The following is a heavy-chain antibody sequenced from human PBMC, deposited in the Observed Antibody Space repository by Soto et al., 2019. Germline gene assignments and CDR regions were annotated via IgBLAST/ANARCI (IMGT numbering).Heavy chain of an antibody. Sequence: QVRLVQSGAEVKNPGASVKVSCKASGCTFTRYGIGWARQAPGQGLEWMGWINTYNGNTNYAQNVQGRVTLTTDTSTITAYMELRSLRSNDTAIYYCAMVDVYVTPSPQDVWGQGTTVIVSS. CDR3: AMVDVYVTPSPQDV. J-gene: IGHJ6*02. D-gene: IGHD3-16*01. V-gene: IGHV1-18*01. CDR1: GCTFTRYG. CDR2: INTYNGNT.